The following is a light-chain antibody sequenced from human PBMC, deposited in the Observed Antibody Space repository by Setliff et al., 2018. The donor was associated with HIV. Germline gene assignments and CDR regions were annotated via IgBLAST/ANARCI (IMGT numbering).Light chain of an antibody. CDR1: SSDVGGYDY. J-gene: IGLJ3*02. CDR3: SSYTASRALV. CDR2: DVH. V-gene: IGLV2-14*03. Sequence: QSALPQPASVSGSPGQSITISCTGSSSDVGGYDYVAWYQQHPGKTPELLIFDVHNRPSGVSHRFSGSKSGNTASLTISGLQAEDEADYYCSSYTASRALVFGGGTKGTVL.